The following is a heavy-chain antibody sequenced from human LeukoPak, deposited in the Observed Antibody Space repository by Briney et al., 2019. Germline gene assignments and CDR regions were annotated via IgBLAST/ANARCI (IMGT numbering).Heavy chain of an antibody. V-gene: IGHV3-15*01. CDR1: GFTFSNAW. D-gene: IGHD1-1*01. J-gene: IGHJ5*02. Sequence: GGSLRLSCAASGFTFSNAWMSWVRQAPGKGLEWVGRLKSKTDGGTTDYAAPVKGRFTISRDDSKNTLYLQMNSLKTEDTAVYYCTTDGAYNWNDVAWFDPWGQGTLVTVSS. CDR3: TTDGAYNWNDVAWFDP. CDR2: LKSKTDGGTT.